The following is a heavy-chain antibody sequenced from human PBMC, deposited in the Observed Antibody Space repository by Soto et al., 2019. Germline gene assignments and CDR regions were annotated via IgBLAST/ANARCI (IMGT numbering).Heavy chain of an antibody. CDR3: ARDQGYYDSSGGYNWFAP. CDR2: NSSSSSYT. CDR1: GFTFSDYY. Sequence: QVQLVESGGGLVKPGGSLRLSCADSGFTFSDYYMSWLRQAPGKGLEWVSYNSSSSSYTNYAASVKGRFTISRDNAKNSLYLQMNSLRAEYTAVSYCARDQGYYDSSGGYNWFAPWGQGTLVTVAS. V-gene: IGHV3-11*05. D-gene: IGHD3-22*01. J-gene: IGHJ5*02.